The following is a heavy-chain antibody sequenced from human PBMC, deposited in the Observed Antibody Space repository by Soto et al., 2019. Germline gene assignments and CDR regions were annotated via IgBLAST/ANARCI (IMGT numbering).Heavy chain of an antibody. D-gene: IGHD3-16*02. CDR1: GYTFTSDG. V-gene: IGHV1-18*01. J-gene: IGHJ4*02. CDR2: ISAYNGNT. Sequence: QVQLVQSGAEVKKPGASVKVSCKASGYTFTSDGISWVRQAPGQGLEWMGWISAYNGNTNYAQKLQGRVTMTTDTSTSTSYMELRSLRSDDTSVYYCARLDDYIWGSYRTKEYYFDYWGQGTLVTVSS. CDR3: ARLDDYIWGSYRTKEYYFDY.